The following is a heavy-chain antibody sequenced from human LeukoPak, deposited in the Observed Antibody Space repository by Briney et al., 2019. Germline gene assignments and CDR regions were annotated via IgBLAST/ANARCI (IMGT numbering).Heavy chain of an antibody. CDR3: ARRGCSGGSCYYHDAFDI. J-gene: IGHJ3*02. D-gene: IGHD2-15*01. V-gene: IGHV4-59*08. CDR2: IYYSGST. Sequence: SSETLSLTCTVSGFSISSYYWSWIRQPPGKGLEWIGYIYYSGSTNYNPSLKSRVTISVDTSKNQFSLKLSSVTAADTAVYYCARRGCSGGSCYYHDAFDIWGQGTMVTVSS. CDR1: GFSISSYY.